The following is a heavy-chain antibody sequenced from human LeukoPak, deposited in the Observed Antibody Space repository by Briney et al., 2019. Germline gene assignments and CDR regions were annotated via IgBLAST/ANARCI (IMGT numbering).Heavy chain of an antibody. CDR1: GYTFTSYY. J-gene: IGHJ4*02. Sequence: RGASVKVSCTASGYTFTSYYMHWVRQAPGQGLEWMGIINPSGGSTSYAQKFQGRVTMTRDMSTSTVYMELSSLRSEDTAVYYCARERETENQSYYFDYWGQGTLVTVSS. V-gene: IGHV1-46*01. CDR3: ARERETENQSYYFDY. CDR2: INPSGGST. D-gene: IGHD1-14*01.